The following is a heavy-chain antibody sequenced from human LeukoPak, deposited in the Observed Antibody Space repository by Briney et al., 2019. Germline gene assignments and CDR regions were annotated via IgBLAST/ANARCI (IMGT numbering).Heavy chain of an antibody. CDR2: IWFDGSSK. V-gene: IGHV3-33*01. CDR1: GFIFSNDA. CDR3: VRDPSGSGFAFDS. Sequence: PGRSLRLSCAASGFIFSNDAMHWVRQAPGKGLEWVAFIWFDGSSKHYADSVKGRFTISRDNSEDTLYLQMNSLRAEDTAVYYCVRDPSGSGFAFDSWGQGALVTVSS. J-gene: IGHJ4*02. D-gene: IGHD1-1*01.